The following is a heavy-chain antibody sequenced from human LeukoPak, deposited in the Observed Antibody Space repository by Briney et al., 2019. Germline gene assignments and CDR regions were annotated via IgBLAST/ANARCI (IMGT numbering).Heavy chain of an antibody. D-gene: IGHD3-9*01. CDR1: GGSISSYY. Sequence: SETLSLTCTVSGGSISSYYWSWIRQPPGKGLEWIGYIYYSGSTNYNPSLKSRVTISVDTSKNQFSLKLSSVTAADTAVYYCARGTYYDILTGSDAFDIWGQGTMVTVSS. CDR3: ARGTYYDILTGSDAFDI. J-gene: IGHJ3*02. CDR2: IYYSGST. V-gene: IGHV4-59*01.